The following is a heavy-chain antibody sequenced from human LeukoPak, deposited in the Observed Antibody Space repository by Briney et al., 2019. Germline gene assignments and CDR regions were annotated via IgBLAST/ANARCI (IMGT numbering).Heavy chain of an antibody. CDR3: ASAMHSSSWTDAFDI. D-gene: IGHD6-13*01. J-gene: IGHJ3*02. CDR2: INPTSGGT. Sequence: GASVKITCKASGYTYTGYYMHGVRQAPGQGLEWMVWINPTSGGTNYAQKFQGRVTMTRDTSISTAYMELSRLRSDDTAVYYCASAMHSSSWTDAFDIWGQGTMVTVSS. V-gene: IGHV1-2*02. CDR1: GYTYTGYY.